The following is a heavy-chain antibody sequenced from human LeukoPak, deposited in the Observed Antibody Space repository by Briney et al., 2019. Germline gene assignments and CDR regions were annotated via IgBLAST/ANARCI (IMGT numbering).Heavy chain of an antibody. D-gene: IGHD3-3*01. J-gene: IGHJ3*02. Sequence: GRSLRLSCLASGFIFDDHGMHWVRQAPGKGLEWVSGISWSSGIIGYVDSVKGRFTISRDNAKNSLDLQMESLRAEDTAVYYCAKDTGSPADAITMEDNAFDIWGQGTMVTVSS. CDR3: AKDTGSPADAITMEDNAFDI. CDR1: GFIFDDHG. V-gene: IGHV3-9*01. CDR2: ISWSSGII.